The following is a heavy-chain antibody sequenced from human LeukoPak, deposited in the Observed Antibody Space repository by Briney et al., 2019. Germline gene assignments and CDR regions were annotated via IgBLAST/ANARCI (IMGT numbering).Heavy chain of an antibody. CDR3: ARRPAGAAGLFFDY. D-gene: IGHD6-19*01. Sequence: GESLKISCKASGYHFTTYSIAWARQMPGKGLECMGIIYPDDSDTRYSPSFQGQVSISADKSINTAYLQWSSLKAPDTAMYYCARRPAGAAGLFFDYWGQGALVTVSS. V-gene: IGHV5-51*01. CDR2: IYPDDSDT. J-gene: IGHJ4*02. CDR1: GYHFTTYS.